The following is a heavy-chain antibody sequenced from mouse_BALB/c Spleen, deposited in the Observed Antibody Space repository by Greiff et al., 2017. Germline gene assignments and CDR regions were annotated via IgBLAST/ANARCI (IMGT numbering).Heavy chain of an antibody. CDR3: APAEGRYDVPDY. CDR1: GYTFTSYT. Sequence: QVQLKQSGAELAKPGASVKMSCKASGYTFTSYTMHWVKQRPGQGLEWIGYINPSSGYTNYNQKFKDKATLTADKSSSTAYMQLSSLTSEDSAVYYCAPAEGRYDVPDYWGQGTTLTVSS. D-gene: IGHD2-14*01. J-gene: IGHJ2*01. V-gene: IGHV1-4*01. CDR2: INPSSGYT.